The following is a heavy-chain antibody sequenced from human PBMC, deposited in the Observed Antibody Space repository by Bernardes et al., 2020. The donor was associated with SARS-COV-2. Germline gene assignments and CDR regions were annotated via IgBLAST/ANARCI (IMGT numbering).Heavy chain of an antibody. CDR3: AREDNCSSTSYYYYYYYGMDV. CDR2: ISSSSSTI. J-gene: IGHJ6*02. D-gene: IGHD2-2*01. V-gene: IGHV3-48*02. Sequence: GGSLRLSCAASGFTFSSYSMNWVRQAPGKGLEWVSYISSSSSTIYYADSVKGRFTISRDNAKNSLYLQMNSLRDEDTAVYYCAREDNCSSTSYYYYYYYGMDVWGQGTTVTVSS. CDR1: GFTFSSYS.